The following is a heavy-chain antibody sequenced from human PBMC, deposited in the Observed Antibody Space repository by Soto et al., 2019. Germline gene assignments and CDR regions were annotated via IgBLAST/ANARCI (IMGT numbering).Heavy chain of an antibody. V-gene: IGHV3-33*06. D-gene: IGHD3-10*01. CDR1: GFTFRSYG. CDR2: IWYDGSNK. CDR3: VKDGEVLGSLYYFDY. Sequence: QVQLVESGGGVVQPGRSLRLSCTASGFTFRSYGMHWVRQAPGKGLEWVAVIWYDGSNKYYADSVKGRFTISRDNSKNTLYLQMNSLRAEDTAMYFCVKDGEVLGSLYYFDYWGQGTLVAVSS. J-gene: IGHJ4*02.